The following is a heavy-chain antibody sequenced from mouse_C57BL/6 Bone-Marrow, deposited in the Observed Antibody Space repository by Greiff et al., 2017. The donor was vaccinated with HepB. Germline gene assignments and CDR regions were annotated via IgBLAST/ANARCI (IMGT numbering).Heavy chain of an antibody. Sequence: QVQLQQPGTDLVKPGASVKLSCKASGYTFTSYWMHWVKQRPGQGLEWIGNINPSNGGTNYNEKFKSKATLTVDKSSSTDYMQLSSLTSEDSAVYYCARRSPIYYGYDGGFADGGKGTLVTVSA. J-gene: IGHJ3*01. V-gene: IGHV1-53*01. CDR2: INPSNGGT. CDR3: ARRSPIYYGYDGGFAD. CDR1: GYTFTSYW. D-gene: IGHD2-2*01.